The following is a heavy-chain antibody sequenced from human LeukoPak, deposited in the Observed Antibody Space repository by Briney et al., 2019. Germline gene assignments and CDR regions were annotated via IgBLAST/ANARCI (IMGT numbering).Heavy chain of an antibody. Sequence: PGGSLRLSCAAYGFTFSSYSMNWVSQAPGKGLEWVSYISSSSSTIYYADSVKGRFPISRDNAKNSLYLQMSSLRAEDTAVYYCARGDYSNYPWNYWGQGTLVTVSS. CDR1: GFTFSSYS. D-gene: IGHD4-11*01. J-gene: IGHJ4*02. V-gene: IGHV3-48*01. CDR3: ARGDYSNYPWNY. CDR2: ISSSSSTI.